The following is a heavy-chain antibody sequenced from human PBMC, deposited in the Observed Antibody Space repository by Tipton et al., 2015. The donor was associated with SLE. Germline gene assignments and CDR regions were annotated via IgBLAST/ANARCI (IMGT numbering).Heavy chain of an antibody. CDR2: ISTENGDT. CDR1: GGTFSSYG. CDR3: ARECSGTGCLDY. D-gene: IGHD3-10*02. V-gene: IGHV1-18*01. J-gene: IGHJ4*02. Sequence: QVQLVQSGAEVKKPGSSVKVSCKASGGTFSSYGISWVRQAPGQGLEWMGWISTENGDTKYAQRFQGRVTMTTDTSTSTTYLALRSPRSDDTATYYCARECSGTGCLDYWGQGTLVTVSS.